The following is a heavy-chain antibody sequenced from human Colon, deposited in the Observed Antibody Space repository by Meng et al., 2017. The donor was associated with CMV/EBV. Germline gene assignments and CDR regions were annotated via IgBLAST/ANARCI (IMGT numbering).Heavy chain of an antibody. J-gene: IGHJ5*02. CDR3: ARDGGGVVVPAATNWFDP. V-gene: IGHV3-21*01. D-gene: IGHD2-2*01. Sequence: GGSLRLSCAASGFTFSSYSMNWVRQAPGKGLEWVSSISSSSSYIYYADSVKGRFTISIDNAKNSLYLQMNSLRAEDTAVYYCARDGGGVVVPAATNWFDPWGQGTLVTVSS. CDR2: ISSSSSYI. CDR1: GFTFSSYS.